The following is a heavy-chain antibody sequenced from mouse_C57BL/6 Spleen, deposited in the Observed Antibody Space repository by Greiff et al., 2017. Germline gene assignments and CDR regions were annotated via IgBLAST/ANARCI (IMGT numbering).Heavy chain of an antibody. D-gene: IGHD2-5*01. Sequence: QVQLQQSGAELVKPGASVTISCKASGYAFSSYWMNWVKQRPGKGLEWIGQIYPGDGDTNYNGKFKGKATLTADKSSSTAYMQLSSLTSEDSAVYFCARCQGYSKRYFDVWGTGTTVTVSS. V-gene: IGHV1-80*01. CDR2: IYPGDGDT. CDR1: GYAFSSYW. CDR3: ARCQGYSKRYFDV. J-gene: IGHJ1*03.